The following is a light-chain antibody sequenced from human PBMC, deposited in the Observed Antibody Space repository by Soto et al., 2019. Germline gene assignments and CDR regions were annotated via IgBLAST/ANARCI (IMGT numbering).Light chain of an antibody. CDR1: SGSVSTSYY. V-gene: IGLV8-61*01. CDR3: VLYMGSGIPE. Sequence: QAVVTQEPSFSVSPGGTVTLTCGLSSGSVSTSYYPSWYQQTPGQAPRTLIYSTNTRSCGVPDRFSGSILGNKAALTITGAQADDESDYYCVLYMGSGIPEFGGGTKLTVL. CDR2: STN. J-gene: IGLJ2*01.